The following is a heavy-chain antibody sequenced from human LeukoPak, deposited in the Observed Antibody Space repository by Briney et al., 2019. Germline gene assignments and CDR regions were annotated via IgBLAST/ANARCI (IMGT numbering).Heavy chain of an antibody. Sequence: GGSLRLSCAASGFTFSSYGMHWVRQAPGKGLEWVAVISYDGSNKYYADSVKGRFTISRDISKNTLYLQLNSLRAEDTAVYNCAREVWDSSGYYTSHFDYWGQGTLVTVSS. D-gene: IGHD3-22*01. CDR2: ISYDGSNK. CDR1: GFTFSSYG. J-gene: IGHJ4*02. V-gene: IGHV3-30*03. CDR3: AREVWDSSGYYTSHFDY.